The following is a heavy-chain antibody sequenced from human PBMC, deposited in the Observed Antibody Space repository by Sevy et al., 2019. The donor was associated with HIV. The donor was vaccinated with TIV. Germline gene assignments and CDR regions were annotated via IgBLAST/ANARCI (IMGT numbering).Heavy chain of an antibody. D-gene: IGHD3-10*01. V-gene: IGHV4-4*02. CDR3: ARDDSALYFYGLDL. Sequence: SNTLSLTCVVSGGSISSSNWWSWVRQPPGKGLEWIGEIYHSGSTNYNPSLESRVSISIDKSKNHFSLKVNSVTAADTAVYYCARDDSALYFYGLDLWGQGTTVTVSS. CDR2: IYHSGST. CDR1: GGSISSSNW. J-gene: IGHJ6*02.